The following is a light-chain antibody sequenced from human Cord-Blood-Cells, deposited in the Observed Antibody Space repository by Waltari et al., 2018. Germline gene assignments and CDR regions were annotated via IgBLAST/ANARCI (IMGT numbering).Light chain of an antibody. Sequence: QSALTQPRSVSGSPGQSVTISCTGTSSYVGGYNYVSWYQHHPGKAPKLMIYDVSKRPSGVPDRFSGSKSGNTASLTISGLQAEDEADYYCCSYAGSYTLVFGGGTKLTVL. V-gene: IGLV2-11*01. J-gene: IGLJ3*02. CDR1: SSYVGGYNY. CDR2: DVS. CDR3: CSYAGSYTLV.